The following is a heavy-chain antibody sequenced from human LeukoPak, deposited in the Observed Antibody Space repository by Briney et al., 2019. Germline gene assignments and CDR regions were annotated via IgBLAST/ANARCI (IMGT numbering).Heavy chain of an antibody. J-gene: IGHJ4*02. CDR1: GFTFSSYG. Sequence: TGGSLRLSCAASGFTFSSYGMHWVRQAPGKGLEWVAIIWYDGSNKYYADSVKGRFTISRDNSKNTLYLQMNSLRAEDTAVYYCARDRAAMVRGVEADYWGQGTLVTVPS. D-gene: IGHD3-10*01. CDR3: ARDRAAMVRGVEADY. V-gene: IGHV3-33*01. CDR2: IWYDGSNK.